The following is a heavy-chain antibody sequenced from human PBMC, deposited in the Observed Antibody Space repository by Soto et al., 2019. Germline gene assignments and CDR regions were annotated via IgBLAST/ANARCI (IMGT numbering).Heavy chain of an antibody. V-gene: IGHV1-8*01. D-gene: IGHD1-1*01. J-gene: IGHJ4*02. CDR2: VNPNTGNS. Sequence: AAVKVSCKASGYTFNSYDIYWVRQATGQGREGMGWVNPNTGNSDYAQKFQGRGTMTSDTSISTAHMELSSLRSEDTAVYYCARGAETNGWNVFGADKYYFDFWGQGTLVTVSS. CDR3: ARGAETNGWNVFGADKYYFDF. CDR1: GYTFNSYD.